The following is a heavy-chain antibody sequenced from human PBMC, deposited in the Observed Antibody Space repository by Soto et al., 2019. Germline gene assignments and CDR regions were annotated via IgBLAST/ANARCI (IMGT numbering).Heavy chain of an antibody. CDR2: IGDSGRST. V-gene: IGHV3-23*01. J-gene: IGHJ6*03. CDR1: GFTFSSYD. Sequence: GGSLRLSCAASGFTFSSYDMRWVRQAPGKGLEWVSTIGDSGRSTYYADSVKGRFTISRDNSKNTLYLQMNSLRAEDTAVYYCAKSAYGSGSYYNDYYYMDVWGKGTTVTVSS. CDR3: AKSAYGSGSYYNDYYYMDV. D-gene: IGHD3-10*01.